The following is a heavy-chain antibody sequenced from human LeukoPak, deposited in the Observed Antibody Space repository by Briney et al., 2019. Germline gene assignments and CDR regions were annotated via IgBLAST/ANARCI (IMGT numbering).Heavy chain of an antibody. V-gene: IGHV3-21*01. Sequence: PGGSLRHSCAASGFTFSSYSVNWVRQAPGKGLEWVSSISSSSSYIHYADSVKGRFTISRDNAKNSLYLQMNSLRAEDTAVYYCARGRYYDSSGNNFDYWGQGTLVTVSS. D-gene: IGHD3-22*01. CDR3: ARGRYYDSSGNNFDY. CDR2: ISSSSSYI. J-gene: IGHJ4*02. CDR1: GFTFSSYS.